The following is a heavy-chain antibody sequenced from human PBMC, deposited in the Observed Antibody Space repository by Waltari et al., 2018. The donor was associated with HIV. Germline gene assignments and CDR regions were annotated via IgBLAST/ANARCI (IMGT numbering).Heavy chain of an antibody. CDR3: ASGRVCSSTSCRMSWYFQH. CDR1: GYTVTELS. CDR2: FDPEDGET. D-gene: IGHD2-2*01. V-gene: IGHV1-24*01. J-gene: IGHJ1*01. Sequence: ASVTVSCKVSGYTVTELSMPWALQAPGTGLVWMGGFDPEDGETIYAQKLQGRVTMTEDTSTDTAYMELSSLRSEDTAVYYCASGRVCSSTSCRMSWYFQHRGQGTLVAVSS.